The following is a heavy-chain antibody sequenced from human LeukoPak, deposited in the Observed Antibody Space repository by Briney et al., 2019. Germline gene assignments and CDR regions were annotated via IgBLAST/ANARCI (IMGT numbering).Heavy chain of an antibody. J-gene: IGHJ2*01. CDR1: GFTFDDHG. CDR2: INWDGGST. V-gene: IGHV3-20*04. CDR3: ARVPAFFWLVKFGYFDL. Sequence: GGSLRLSCTASGFTFDDHGMSWVRQVPGKGLEWVAGINWDGGSTGYGDSVKGRFTISRDNAKNSLYLQMSSLRAEDTAVYYCARVPAFFWLVKFGYFDLWGRGTLVTVSS. D-gene: IGHD6-19*01.